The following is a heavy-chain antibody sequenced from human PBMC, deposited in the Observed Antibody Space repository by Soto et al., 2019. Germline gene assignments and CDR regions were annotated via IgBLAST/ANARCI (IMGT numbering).Heavy chain of an antibody. CDR1: GFTFSRYW. Sequence: EVQLVESGGGLVQPGGSLRLSCAASGFTFSRYWIHWVRQAPGKGLMWVSRINSDGSSTTYADSVKGRFTISRDNAKNTLYLQMNSLRAEDTAVYYCAREEIFGVVIDAFDIWGQGTMVTVSS. CDR2: INSDGSST. CDR3: AREEIFGVVIDAFDI. J-gene: IGHJ3*02. V-gene: IGHV3-74*01. D-gene: IGHD3-3*01.